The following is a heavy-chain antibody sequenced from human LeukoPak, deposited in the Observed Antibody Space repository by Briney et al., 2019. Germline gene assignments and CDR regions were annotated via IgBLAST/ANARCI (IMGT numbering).Heavy chain of an antibody. CDR3: ARGGAFDI. J-gene: IGHJ3*02. CDR1: GFTFSSYA. Sequence: GGSLRLSCAASGFTFSSYAMHWVRQAPGKGLEWVAVISYDGSNKYYADSVKGRFTISRDNSKNTLYLQMNSLRAEDTAVYYCARGGAFDIWGQGTMVTVSS. CDR2: ISYDGSNK. V-gene: IGHV3-30-3*01.